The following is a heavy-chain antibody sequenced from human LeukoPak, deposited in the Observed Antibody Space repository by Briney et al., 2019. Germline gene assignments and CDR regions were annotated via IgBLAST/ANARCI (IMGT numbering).Heavy chain of an antibody. Sequence: TGGSLRLSCAASGFTFSSHDMHWVRQAPGKGLEWVSAIGSAGDTYYPGSVKGRFTISRENAKNSLYLQMNSLRAEDTAVYYCASQPAIAAASNYWGQGTLVTVSS. CDR3: ASQPAIAAASNY. D-gene: IGHD6-13*01. CDR1: GFTFSSHD. J-gene: IGHJ4*02. CDR2: IGSAGDT. V-gene: IGHV3-13*01.